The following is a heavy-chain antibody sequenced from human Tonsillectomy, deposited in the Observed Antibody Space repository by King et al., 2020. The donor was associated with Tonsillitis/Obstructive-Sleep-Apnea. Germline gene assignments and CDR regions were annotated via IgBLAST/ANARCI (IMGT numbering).Heavy chain of an antibody. Sequence: VQLVESGAEVKKPGASVKVSCKASGYTFTSYYMHWVRQAPGKGLEWMGIINPSVGSTSYAQKSQGRATMPRDTSTSTVYMELSSLRAEDTAVYYCARSQTKEGNWFDPWGQGTLVTVSS. CDR2: INPSVGST. CDR3: ARSQTKEGNWFDP. CDR1: GYTFTSYY. V-gene: IGHV1-46*01. J-gene: IGHJ5*02.